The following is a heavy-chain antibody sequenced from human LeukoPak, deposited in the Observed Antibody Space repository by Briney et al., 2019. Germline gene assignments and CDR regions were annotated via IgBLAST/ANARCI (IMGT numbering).Heavy chain of an antibody. Sequence: SETLSLTCTVSGGSISTYYWNWIRQPPGKGLEWIGYVYYSGSTYYNPSLKSRFTISVDTSKNQFSLKLSSVTAADTAVYYCVNYYDSSDYQQPNHFDYWGQGTLVTVSS. CDR1: GGSISTYY. D-gene: IGHD3-22*01. J-gene: IGHJ4*02. CDR3: VNYYDSSDYQQPNHFDY. CDR2: VYYSGST. V-gene: IGHV4-59*04.